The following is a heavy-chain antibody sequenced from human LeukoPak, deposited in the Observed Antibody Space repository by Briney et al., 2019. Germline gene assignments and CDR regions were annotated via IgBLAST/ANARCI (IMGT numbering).Heavy chain of an antibody. V-gene: IGHV3-33*01. J-gene: IGHJ4*02. Sequence: GGSLRLSCAVSGFTFSSYGMHWVRQAPGKGLEWVAVIWYDGSNKYYADSVKGQFTISRDSSKNTLDLQMNSLRAEDTAVYYCVRVGYTNYGIDYWGQGTLVTVSS. CDR1: GFTFSSYG. CDR2: IWYDGSNK. CDR3: VRVGYTNYGIDY. D-gene: IGHD4-11*01.